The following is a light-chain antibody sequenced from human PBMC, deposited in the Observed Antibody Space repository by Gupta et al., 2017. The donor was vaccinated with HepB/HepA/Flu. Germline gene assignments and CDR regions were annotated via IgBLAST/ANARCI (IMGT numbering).Light chain of an antibody. V-gene: IGLV2-23*02. J-gene: IGLJ2*01. CDR3: CSYASTTVV. CDR2: EVN. Sequence: QSALTQPASVSGSPGQSITISCTGTRSDVGSYNLVSWYQQHPGKAHKLMIYEVNKWTSGVSNRFSGSKSGNTASLTISGLQAEDDDDYYCCSYASTTVVFGGGTKLTVL. CDR1: RSDVGSYNL.